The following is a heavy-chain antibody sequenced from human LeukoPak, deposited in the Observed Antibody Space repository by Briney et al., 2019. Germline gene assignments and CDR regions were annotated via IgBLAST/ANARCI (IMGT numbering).Heavy chain of an antibody. CDR2: INPNSGGT. CDR3: AGGLLVFSTYFYYMDV. D-gene: IGHD5/OR15-5a*01. Sequence: GASVKVPCKASGYTFTGYYMHWVRQAPGQGLEWMGWINPNSGGTNYAQKFQGRVTMTRDTSISTAYMELSRLRSDDTAVYYCAGGLLVFSTYFYYMDVWVKGTTVTVSS. J-gene: IGHJ6*03. V-gene: IGHV1-2*02. CDR1: GYTFTGYY.